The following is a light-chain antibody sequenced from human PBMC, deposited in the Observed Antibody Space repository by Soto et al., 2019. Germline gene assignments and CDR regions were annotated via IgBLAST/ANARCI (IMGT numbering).Light chain of an antibody. CDR1: SSNIGSNT. V-gene: IGLV1-44*01. J-gene: IGLJ2*01. CDR2: SNN. Sequence: QSVLTQPPSASGTPGQRVTISCSGSSSNIGSNTVDWYQQLPGTAPKLLIYSNNQRPSGVPDRFSGSKSGTSASLAISGLQSEDEADYYCAAWEDSLSGPVVGGGTKLTVL. CDR3: AAWEDSLSGPV.